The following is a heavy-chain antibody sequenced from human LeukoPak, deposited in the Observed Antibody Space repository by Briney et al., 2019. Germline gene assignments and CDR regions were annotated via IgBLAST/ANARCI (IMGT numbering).Heavy chain of an antibody. Sequence: SETLSLTCTVSGASISSSHRSWIRQPPGKGLEWIGYFYSIGTTNYNPSLKSRVTISVDTSKNQFSLRLTSVTAADTAVYYCAGGGPQQLILTWGQGALVTVSS. J-gene: IGHJ4*02. D-gene: IGHD6-13*01. CDR3: AGGGPQQLILT. V-gene: IGHV4-4*09. CDR1: GASISSSH. CDR2: FYSIGTT.